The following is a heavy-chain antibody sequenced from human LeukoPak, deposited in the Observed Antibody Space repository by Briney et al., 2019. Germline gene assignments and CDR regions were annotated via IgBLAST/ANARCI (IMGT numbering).Heavy chain of an antibody. D-gene: IGHD6-13*01. CDR1: GYSFTSYW. J-gene: IGHJ5*02. V-gene: IGHV5-51*01. CDR2: IYPGDSDT. Sequence: GESLKISCKGSGYSFTSYWIGWVRQMPGKGLEWMGIIYPGDSDTRYSPSFQGQVTISADKSISTPYLQWSSLKASDTAMYYGARLDSWDGGLFDPWGQGTLVTVSS. CDR3: ARLDSWDGGLFDP.